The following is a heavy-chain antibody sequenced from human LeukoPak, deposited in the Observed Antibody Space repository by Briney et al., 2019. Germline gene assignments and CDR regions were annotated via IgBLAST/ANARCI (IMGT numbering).Heavy chain of an antibody. V-gene: IGHV3-30*02. CDR2: IRYDGSNK. CDR1: GFTFSGYG. J-gene: IGHJ3*02. Sequence: GGSLRLSCAASGFTFSGYGMHWVRQAPGKGLEWVAFIRYDGSNKYYADSVKGRFTISRDNSKNTLYLQMNSLRAEDTAVYYCAKEGSHSGSYPDAFDIWGQGTMVTVSS. CDR3: AKEGSHSGSYPDAFDI. D-gene: IGHD1-26*01.